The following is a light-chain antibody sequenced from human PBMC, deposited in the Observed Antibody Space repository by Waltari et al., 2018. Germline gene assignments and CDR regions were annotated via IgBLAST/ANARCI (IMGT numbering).Light chain of an antibody. CDR3: CSYAGSAISM. Sequence: QSALTQTASVAGSPGQALTISCSGTTIEIRKYNLVSWYQQHPSKAPTLIIYDVNKSPSGVSNRFSGSKSGNTAFLTISGLQSADEADYYCCSYAGSAISMFGGGTK. V-gene: IGLV2-23*02. J-gene: IGLJ3*02. CDR1: TIEIRKYNL. CDR2: DVN.